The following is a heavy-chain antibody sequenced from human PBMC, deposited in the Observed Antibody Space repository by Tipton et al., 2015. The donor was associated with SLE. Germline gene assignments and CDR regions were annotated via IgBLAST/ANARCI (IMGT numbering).Heavy chain of an antibody. V-gene: IGHV1-18*01. CDR1: GYTFTSYG. CDR2: ISAYNGNT. J-gene: IGHJ1*01. Sequence: QSGAEVKKPGASVKVSCKASGYTFTSYGISWVRQAPGQGLEWMGWISAYNGNTNYAQKFQGRVTMTRDTSISTAYMELSRLRSDDTAVYYCARVSSGWYVRYFQHWGQGTLVTVSS. CDR3: ARVSSGWYVRYFQH. D-gene: IGHD6-19*01.